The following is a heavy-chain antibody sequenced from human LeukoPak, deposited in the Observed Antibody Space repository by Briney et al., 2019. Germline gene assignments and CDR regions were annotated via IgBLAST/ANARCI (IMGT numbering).Heavy chain of an antibody. CDR1: GFTFSSYA. CDR2: ISDSGGST. J-gene: IGHJ3*01. Sequence: GGFLRLSCAASGFTFSSYAMSWVRQAPGKGLEWVSAISDSGGSTYYADSVKGRFTISRDNSKNTLYLQMNSLRAEDTAVYYCARDIPRISMTLVAPRGAFDLWGQGTMVTVSS. CDR3: ARDIPRISMTLVAPRGAFDL. V-gene: IGHV3-23*01. D-gene: IGHD3-22*01.